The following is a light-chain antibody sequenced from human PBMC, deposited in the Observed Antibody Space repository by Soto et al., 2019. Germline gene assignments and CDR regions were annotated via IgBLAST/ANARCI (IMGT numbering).Light chain of an antibody. CDR1: SSDVGSYDH. J-gene: IGLJ1*01. CDR3: ISYTGSSTSYV. V-gene: IGLV2-14*01. CDR2: EVS. Sequence: QSALTQPASVSGSPGQSITISCSGTSSDVGSYDHVAWYQQFPGKTPKLMIYEVSNRPSGFSSRFSGSKSGNTASLTISGLQAEDEADYYCISYTGSSTSYVFGSGTKVTVL.